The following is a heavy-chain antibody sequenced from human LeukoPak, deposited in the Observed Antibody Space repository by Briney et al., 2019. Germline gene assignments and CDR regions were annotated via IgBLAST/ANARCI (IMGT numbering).Heavy chain of an antibody. D-gene: IGHD3-10*01. CDR3: ARVLKYGSGSYYKGTSLYFDY. Sequence: ASAKVSCKASGYTFTSYGISWVRQAPGQGLEWMGWISAYNGNTNYAQKPQGRVTMTTDTSTSTAYMELRSLRSDDTAVYYCARVLKYGSGSYYKGTSLYFDYWGQGTLVTVSS. CDR2: ISAYNGNT. V-gene: IGHV1-18*01. J-gene: IGHJ4*02. CDR1: GYTFTSYG.